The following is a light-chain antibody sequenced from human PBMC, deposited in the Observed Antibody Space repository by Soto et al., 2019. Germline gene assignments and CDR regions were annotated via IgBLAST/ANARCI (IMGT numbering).Light chain of an antibody. CDR1: QDISNY. Sequence: DIQMTQSPSSLSASVGDRVTITCQASQDISNYLNWYQQRPGKAPKLLIYSASSLQTGVPSRFSGSGSGTDFTLTISSLQPEDFATYYCQQSYNGPFTFGPGTKVDTK. CDR2: SAS. CDR3: QQSYNGPFT. V-gene: IGKV1-39*01. J-gene: IGKJ3*01.